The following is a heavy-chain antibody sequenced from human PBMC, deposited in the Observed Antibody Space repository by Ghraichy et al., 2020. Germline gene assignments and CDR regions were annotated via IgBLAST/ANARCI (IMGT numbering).Heavy chain of an antibody. V-gene: IGHV3-15*01. Sequence: GESLNISCAASGFTFSNAWMSWVRQAPGKGLVWVGRIKSKTDGGTTDYAAPVKGRFTISRDDSKNTLYLQMNSLKTEDTAVYYCTTRDYYDSRGFDYWGQGTLVTVSS. CDR2: IKSKTDGGTT. J-gene: IGHJ4*02. D-gene: IGHD3-22*01. CDR3: TTRDYYDSRGFDY. CDR1: GFTFSNAW.